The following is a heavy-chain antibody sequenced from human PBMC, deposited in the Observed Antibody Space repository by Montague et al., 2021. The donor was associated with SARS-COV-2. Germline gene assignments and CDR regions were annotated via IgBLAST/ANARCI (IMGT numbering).Heavy chain of an antibody. J-gene: IGHJ4*02. CDR2: ILRSGDS. CDR3: VRGGTMTVVVFDY. Sequence: SETLSLTCTVSGDSISNSNWWTWVRQSPGRGLEWIVEILRSGDSNYNPSLKSRLTMSVDVSRNQFSLSLSNVTAADTAIYYCVRGGTMTVVVFDYWGQGTLVTVSS. CDR1: GDSISNSNW. V-gene: IGHV4-4*02. D-gene: IGHD3-22*01.